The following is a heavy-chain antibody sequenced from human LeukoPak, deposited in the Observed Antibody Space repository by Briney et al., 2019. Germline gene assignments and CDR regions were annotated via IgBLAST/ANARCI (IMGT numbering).Heavy chain of an antibody. CDR3: ASFDYGGSYYFDY. CDR1: GFTFSSYS. CDR2: ISSSSSYI. J-gene: IGHJ4*02. Sequence: GGSLRLSCAASGFTFSSYSMNWVRQAPGRGLEWVSSISSSSSYIYYADSVKGRFTISRDNAKNSLYLQMNSLRAEDTAVYYCASFDYGGSYYFDYWGQGTLVTVSS. D-gene: IGHD4-23*01. V-gene: IGHV3-21*01.